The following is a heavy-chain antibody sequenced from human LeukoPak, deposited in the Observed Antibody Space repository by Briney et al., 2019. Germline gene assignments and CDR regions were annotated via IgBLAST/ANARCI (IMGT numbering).Heavy chain of an antibody. D-gene: IGHD6-19*01. J-gene: IGHJ6*02. V-gene: IGHV3-23*01. Sequence: SGGSLRLSCAASGFTFSSYAMSWVRQAPGKGLEWVSAISGSGGSTYYADSVKGRFTISRDNSKNTLYLQMNSLRAEDTAVHYCAKRNSSGWYGMDVWGQGTTVTVSS. CDR3: AKRNSSGWYGMDV. CDR1: GFTFSSYA. CDR2: ISGSGGST.